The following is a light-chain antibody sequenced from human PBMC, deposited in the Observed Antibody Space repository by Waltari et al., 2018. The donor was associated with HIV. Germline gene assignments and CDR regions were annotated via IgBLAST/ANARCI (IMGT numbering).Light chain of an antibody. CDR2: EVS. CDR3: SSYAGSNNLV. J-gene: IGLJ2*01. V-gene: IGLV2-8*01. Sequence: QSALTQPPSASGSPGQSVTISCTGTSSDVGGYNYVSWYQQHPGKAPKLMIYEVSNRPSGVPHRFSGSKSGNPASLTVSGLQAEDEADYYCSSYAGSNNLVFGGGTKLTVL. CDR1: SSDVGGYNY.